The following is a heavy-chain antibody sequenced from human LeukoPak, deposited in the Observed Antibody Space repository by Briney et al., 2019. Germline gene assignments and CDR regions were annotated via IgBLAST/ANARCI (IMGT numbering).Heavy chain of an antibody. Sequence: SETLSLTCTVSGGSVSSGSYYWSWIRQPPGKGLEWIGYIYYSGSTNYNPSLKSRVTISVDTSKNQFSLKLSSVTAADTAVYYCARGGGSGYYFVIPRYYFDAWGQGVLVTVSS. D-gene: IGHD3-22*01. V-gene: IGHV4-61*01. J-gene: IGHJ4*02. CDR3: ARGGGSGYYFVIPRYYFDA. CDR2: IYYSGST. CDR1: GGSVSSGSYY.